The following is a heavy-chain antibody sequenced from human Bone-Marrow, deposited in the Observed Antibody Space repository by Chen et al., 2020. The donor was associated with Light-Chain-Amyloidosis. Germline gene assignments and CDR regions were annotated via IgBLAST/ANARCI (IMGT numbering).Heavy chain of an antibody. CDR3: ARGGGSTIRRGGPDY. Sequence: QVQLVQSGAEVKKPGASVKVSCKASGYTFTSYYMHWVRQAPGQGLEWMGIINPSGGSTSYAQKFRGRVTMTRDTSTSTVYMELSSLRSEGTAVYYCARGGGSTIRRGGPDYWGQGTLVTVSS. CDR1: GYTFTSYY. V-gene: IGHV1-46*01. CDR2: INPSGGST. J-gene: IGHJ4*02. D-gene: IGHD5-12*01.